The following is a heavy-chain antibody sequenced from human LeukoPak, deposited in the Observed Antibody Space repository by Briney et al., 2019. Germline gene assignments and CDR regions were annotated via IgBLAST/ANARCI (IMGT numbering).Heavy chain of an antibody. CDR1: GGSISSYY. Sequence: SETLSLTCTVSGGSISSYYWSWIRQPPGKGLEWIGYIYYSGSTNYNPSLKSRVTISVDTSKNQFSLKLSSVTAADTAVYYCARVGPYGSGFDPWGQGTLVTVSS. CDR2: IYYSGST. D-gene: IGHD3-10*01. V-gene: IGHV4-59*01. CDR3: ARVGPYGSGFDP. J-gene: IGHJ5*02.